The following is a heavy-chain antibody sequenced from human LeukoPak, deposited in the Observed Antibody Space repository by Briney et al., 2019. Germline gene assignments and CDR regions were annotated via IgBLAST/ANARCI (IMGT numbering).Heavy chain of an antibody. CDR2: IKADGSGK. CDR1: GFTFSSSW. J-gene: IGHJ4*01. Sequence: GGSLRLSCVASGFTFSSSWMTWVRQTPGMGLERVANIKADGSGKYYVDSVRGRFSISRDNAKNSLYLELNSLRAEDTGVYFCARDRGWQQFDYWGQGTLVTVSS. CDR3: ARDRGWQQFDY. D-gene: IGHD5-24*01. V-gene: IGHV3-7*01.